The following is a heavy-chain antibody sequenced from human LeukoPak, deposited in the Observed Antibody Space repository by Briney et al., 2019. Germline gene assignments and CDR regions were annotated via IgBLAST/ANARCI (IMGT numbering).Heavy chain of an antibody. J-gene: IGHJ4*02. D-gene: IGHD6-13*01. CDR3: ARYSSSLGYYFDY. CDR2: IYYSGST. V-gene: IGHV4-61*01. CDR1: GGSVSSGSYY. Sequence: SETLFLTCTVSGGSVSSGSYYWSWIRQPPGKGLEWIGYIYYSGSTNYNPSLKGRVTISVDTSKNQFSLKLSSVTAADTAVYYCARYSSSLGYYFDYWGQGTLVTVSS.